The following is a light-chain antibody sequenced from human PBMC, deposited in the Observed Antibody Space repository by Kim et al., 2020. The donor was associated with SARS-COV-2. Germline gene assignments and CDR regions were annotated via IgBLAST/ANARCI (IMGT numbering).Light chain of an antibody. CDR3: QSSDGSNLV. Sequence: GKTVTIDCPGSGGTIASTFVQWYQQRPGSAPTTVIYEDDQRPSGVPDRFSGSIDGSSNSASLTISGLKTEDEADYYCQSSDGSNLVFGGGTQLTVL. V-gene: IGLV6-57*02. CDR1: GGTIASTF. CDR2: EDD. J-gene: IGLJ2*01.